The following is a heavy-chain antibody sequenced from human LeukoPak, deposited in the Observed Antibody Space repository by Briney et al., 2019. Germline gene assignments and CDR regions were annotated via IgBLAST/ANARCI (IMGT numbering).Heavy chain of an antibody. V-gene: IGHV4-61*01. D-gene: IGHD6-19*01. CDR1: GGSVSSGSYY. Sequence: PSETLSLTCTVSGGSVSSGSYYWSWIRQPPGKGLEWIGYIYYSGSTYYNPSLKSRVTISVDTSKNQFSLKLSSVTAADTAVYYCARHGGIAVATNVNAFDIWGQGTMVTVSS. J-gene: IGHJ3*02. CDR2: IYYSGST. CDR3: ARHGGIAVATNVNAFDI.